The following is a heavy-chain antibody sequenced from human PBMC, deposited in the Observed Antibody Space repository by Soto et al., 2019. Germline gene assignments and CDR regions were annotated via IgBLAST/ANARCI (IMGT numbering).Heavy chain of an antibody. V-gene: IGHV4-31*03. Sequence: QVQLQESGPGLVKPSQTLSLTCTVSGGSISSGGYYWSWIRQHPGKGLEWIGYIYYSGSTYYNPALKRRVTISVDTSKNQFSLKLSSVTAADTAVYYCARGPYDFWSGFNFGAGAHDAFDIWGQGTMVTVSS. CDR2: IYYSGST. D-gene: IGHD3-3*01. J-gene: IGHJ3*02. CDR3: ARGPYDFWSGFNFGAGAHDAFDI. CDR1: GGSISSGGYY.